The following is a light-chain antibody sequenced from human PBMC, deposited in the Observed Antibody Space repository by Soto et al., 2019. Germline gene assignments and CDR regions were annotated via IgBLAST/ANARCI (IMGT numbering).Light chain of an antibody. V-gene: IGKV1-12*01. CDR2: AAS. CDR3: QPANSYPFT. J-gene: IGKJ3*01. Sequence: DIQMTQSPSYVSASIGDRVTITCRASQGIRSWLAWYQQKPGKAPKLLIYAASSLQSGVPSRFSGSGSGTDLTIKISSMKPEDFAYYFCQPANSYPFTFGPGTKVDVK. CDR1: QGIRSW.